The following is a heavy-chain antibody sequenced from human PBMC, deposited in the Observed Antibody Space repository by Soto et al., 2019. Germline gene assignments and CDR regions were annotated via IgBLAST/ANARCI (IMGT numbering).Heavy chain of an antibody. Sequence: SVKVSCKASGGTFSSYAISWVRQAPGQGLEWMGGIIPIFGTANYAQKLQGRVTMTTDTSTSTAYMELRSLRSDDTAVYYCARGSYDFWSGYYGGFSFDPWGQGTLVTVSS. CDR2: IIPIFGTA. J-gene: IGHJ5*02. CDR3: ARGSYDFWSGYYGGFSFDP. CDR1: GGTFSSYA. V-gene: IGHV1-69*05. D-gene: IGHD3-3*01.